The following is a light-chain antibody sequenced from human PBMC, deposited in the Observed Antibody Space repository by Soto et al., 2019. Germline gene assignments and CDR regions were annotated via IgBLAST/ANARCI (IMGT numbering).Light chain of an antibody. V-gene: IGLV2-11*01. CDR1: SSDVGGYNY. CDR2: AVS. CDR3: CSYAGNYKG. J-gene: IGLJ2*01. Sequence: QSALTQPRSVSGSPGQSVTISCTGTSSDVGGYNYVSWYQHHPGKAPKLMIYAVSKRPSGVPDRFSGSKSGNTASLTISGLQAEDDANYYCCSYAGNYKGFGGGTKRTVL.